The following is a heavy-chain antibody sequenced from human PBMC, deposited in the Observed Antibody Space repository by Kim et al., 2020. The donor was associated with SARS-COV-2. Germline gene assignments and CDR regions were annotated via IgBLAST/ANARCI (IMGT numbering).Heavy chain of an antibody. CDR3: ASYHPYYYDSRATRRWFDP. J-gene: IGHJ5*02. D-gene: IGHD3-22*01. CDR2: IYYSGST. CDR1: GGSISSSSYY. V-gene: IGHV4-39*07. Sequence: SETLSLTCTVSGGSISSSSYYWGWIRQPPGKGLEWIGSIYYSGSTYYNPSLKSRVTISVDTSKNQFSLKLSSVTAADTAVYYCASYHPYYYDSRATRRWFDPWGQGTLVTVSS.